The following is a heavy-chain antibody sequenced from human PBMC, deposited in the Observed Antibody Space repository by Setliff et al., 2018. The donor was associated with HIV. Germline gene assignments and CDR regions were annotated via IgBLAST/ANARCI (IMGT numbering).Heavy chain of an antibody. D-gene: IGHD4-17*01. CDR1: GFTFDDYA. J-gene: IGHJ4*02. V-gene: IGHV3-9*03. CDR3: AKGRDGDLNHFDY. Sequence: PGGSLRLSCAASGFTFDDYAMHWVRQVPGKGLEWVSGITWNRAIIAYADSVKGRFTVSRDDAENSLYLQMSSLGPEDMGLYYCAKGRDGDLNHFDYWGQGTRVTVSS. CDR2: ITWNRAII.